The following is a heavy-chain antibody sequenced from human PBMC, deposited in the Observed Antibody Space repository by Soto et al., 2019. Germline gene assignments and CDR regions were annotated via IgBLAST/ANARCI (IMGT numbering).Heavy chain of an antibody. V-gene: IGHV3-21*06. CDR2: ISSTTNYI. Sequence: GGALRLSCAASGFTFTRYSMNWVRQAPGKGLERVSSISSTTNYIYYGDSMKGRFTISRDNAKNSLYLEMNSLRAEDTAVYYCARESEDLTSNFDYWGQGTLVTVSS. CDR3: ARESEDLTSNFDY. CDR1: GFTFTRYS. J-gene: IGHJ4*02.